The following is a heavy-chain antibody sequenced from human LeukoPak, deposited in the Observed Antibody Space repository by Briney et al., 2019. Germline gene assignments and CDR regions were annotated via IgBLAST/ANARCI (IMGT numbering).Heavy chain of an antibody. CDR1: GGSISSYY. V-gene: IGHV4-59*01. CDR2: IYYSGTT. D-gene: IGHD5-24*01. Sequence: SETLSLTCTVSGGSISSYYWSWIRQPPGKGLEWIGYIYYSGTTNYNPSLKSRLTISVDTSKNQFSLKLSSVAAADTAVYYCARESPNYYFGYWGQGTLVTVSS. J-gene: IGHJ4*02. CDR3: ARESPNYYFGY.